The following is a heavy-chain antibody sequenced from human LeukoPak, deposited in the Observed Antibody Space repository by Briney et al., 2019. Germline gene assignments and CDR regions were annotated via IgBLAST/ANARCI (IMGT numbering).Heavy chain of an antibody. CDR1: GYTFTGYY. J-gene: IGHJ4*02. Sequence: GASVKVSCKASGYTFTGYYMHWVRQAPGQGLEWMGWINPNSGGTNYAQKFQGRVTMTRDTSISTAYMELSSLRSDDTAVYYCAREEKGYSSPFDYWGQGTLVTVSS. V-gene: IGHV1-2*02. CDR3: AREEKGYSSPFDY. D-gene: IGHD5-12*01. CDR2: INPNSGGT.